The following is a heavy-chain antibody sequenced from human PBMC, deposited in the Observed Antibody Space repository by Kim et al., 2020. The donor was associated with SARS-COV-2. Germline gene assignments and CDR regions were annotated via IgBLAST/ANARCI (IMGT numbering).Heavy chain of an antibody. J-gene: IGHJ5*02. CDR1: GGSISSSNYY. Sequence: TLSLTCTVSGGSISSSNYYWGWIRQPPGKGLEWIGSIYYSGSTYYKPSLKSRVTISVDTSKNQFSLKLSSVTAADTAVYYCAKQRGYSYERGWFDPWGQGTLVTVSS. CDR2: IYYSGST. V-gene: IGHV4-39*01. D-gene: IGHD5-18*01. CDR3: AKQRGYSYERGWFDP.